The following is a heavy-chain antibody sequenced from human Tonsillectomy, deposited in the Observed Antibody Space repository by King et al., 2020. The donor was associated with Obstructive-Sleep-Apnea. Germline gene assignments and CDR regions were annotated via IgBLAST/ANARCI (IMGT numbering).Heavy chain of an antibody. CDR3: ARGDCSGSICYVGGENWFDP. CDR2: IFSRGTT. D-gene: IGHD2-8*02. J-gene: IGHJ5*02. CDR1: GASITSGDHY. V-gene: IGHV4-30-4*01. Sequence: QLQESGPGLLKPSQTLSLTCDVSGASITSGDHYLTWIRQPPGKGLGWLGYIFSRGTTYYKKSLRGRLSISSDTSKNQFSLNLNSVTVADTAVYYCARGDCSGSICYVGGENWFDPWGQGTLVTVSS.